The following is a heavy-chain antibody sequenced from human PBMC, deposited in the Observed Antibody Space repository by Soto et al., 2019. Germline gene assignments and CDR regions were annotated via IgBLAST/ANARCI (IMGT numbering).Heavy chain of an antibody. CDR1: QLTSSPYY. V-gene: IGHV3-7*01. Sequence: EGQLVESGGGLVQPGGSLRLSCAASQLTSSPYYMSWVRQAPGKGLEWVAHIKEDGSEKFYVDSVKGRFTISRDNAHNLLFLQMNSLRVEDTAVYYCARSQWRASDIWGQGTMVTVSS. CDR2: IKEDGSEK. CDR3: ARSQWRASDI. J-gene: IGHJ3*02. D-gene: IGHD2-8*01.